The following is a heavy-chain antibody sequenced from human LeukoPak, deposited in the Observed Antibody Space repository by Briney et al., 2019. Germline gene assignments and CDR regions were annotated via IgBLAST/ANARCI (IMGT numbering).Heavy chain of an antibody. D-gene: IGHD6-19*01. Sequence: GGSLRLSCPASGFTFRSYAMSWVRQAPGKRLEWVSAISSSSTNTYYADSVKGHFTISRDNSKNTLYLQMNSLEAEDTAVYYCAKPSSGYGSFDSWGQGTLVTVSS. CDR3: AKPSSGYGSFDS. CDR1: GFTFRSYA. J-gene: IGHJ4*02. V-gene: IGHV3-23*01. CDR2: ISSSSTNT.